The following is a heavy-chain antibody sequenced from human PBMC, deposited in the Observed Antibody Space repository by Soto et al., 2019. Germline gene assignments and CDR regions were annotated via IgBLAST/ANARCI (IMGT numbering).Heavy chain of an antibody. J-gene: IGHJ4*02. CDR2: IKEDGSKT. V-gene: IGHV3-7*01. CDR1: GFTFSSYW. Sequence: EVQLVESGGGLVQPGRSLRVSCAASGFTFSSYWMSWVRQAPGKGLEWVANIKEDGSKTVYVDSVRGRFTMSRDNAKNSVYLQMKSLRVEDTAVYYCARDEGLTETTFRFDYWGQGTLVTVSS. CDR3: ARDEGLTETTFRFDY. D-gene: IGHD4-17*01.